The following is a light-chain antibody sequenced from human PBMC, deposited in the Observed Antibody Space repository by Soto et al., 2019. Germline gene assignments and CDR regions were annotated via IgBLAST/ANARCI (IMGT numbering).Light chain of an antibody. CDR3: QQRSNWPKT. CDR1: QSVSSY. V-gene: IGKV3-11*01. J-gene: IGKJ1*01. CDR2: DAS. Sequence: EIVLTQSPATLSLSPVERATLSCRASQSVSSYLAWYQQKPGQAPRLLIYDASNRATGIPARFSGSGSGTDFTLTISSLEPEDFAVDYCQQRSNWPKTFGQGTKGDIK.